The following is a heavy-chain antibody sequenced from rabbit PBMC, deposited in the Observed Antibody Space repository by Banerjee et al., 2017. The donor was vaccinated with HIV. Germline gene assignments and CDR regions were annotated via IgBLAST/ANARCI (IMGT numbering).Heavy chain of an antibody. Sequence: QSLQESGGGLFQPGGSLALTCKASGFDISSYHMCWVRQAPGKGLEWIACINTSSGNTVYATWAKGRFTISKTSWTTVTLQMTSLTAADTATYFCARDLTGVTGWNFNLWGPGTLVTVS. CDR1: GFDISSYH. V-gene: IGHV1S40*01. D-gene: IGHD7-1*01. CDR2: INTSSGNT. J-gene: IGHJ4*01. CDR3: ARDLTGVTGWNFNL.